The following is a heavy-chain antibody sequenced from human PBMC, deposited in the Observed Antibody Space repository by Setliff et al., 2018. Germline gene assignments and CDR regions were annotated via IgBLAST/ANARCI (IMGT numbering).Heavy chain of an antibody. J-gene: IGHJ3*02. CDR2: IKQDGSTK. D-gene: IGHD3-22*01. V-gene: IGHV3-7*01. CDR1: GFSFSRHW. Sequence: GGSLRLSCVVSGFSFSRHWMSWVSQAPGKGLEWVADIKQDGSTKYYLDSVKGRFTISRDNAKRSLYLQMNGLRADDTGVYYCVRDDADNYDAFDNWGQGTLVTVS. CDR3: VRDDADNYDAFDN.